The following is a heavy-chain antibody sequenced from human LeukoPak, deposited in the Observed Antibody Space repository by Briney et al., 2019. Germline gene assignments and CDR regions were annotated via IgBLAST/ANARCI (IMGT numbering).Heavy chain of an antibody. CDR3: ARHSAYYDILTGLPDY. J-gene: IGHJ4*02. Sequence: GESLKISCKGSGYRFTSYWIGWVRQMPGKGLEWMGIIYPGDSDTRYSPSFQGQVTISADKSISTAYLQWSSLKASDTAMYYCARHSAYYDILTGLPDYWGQGTLVTVSS. D-gene: IGHD3-9*01. CDR2: IYPGDSDT. V-gene: IGHV5-51*01. CDR1: GYRFTSYW.